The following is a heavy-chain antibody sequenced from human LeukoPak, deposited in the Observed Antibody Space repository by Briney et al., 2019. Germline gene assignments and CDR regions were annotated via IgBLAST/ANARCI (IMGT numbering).Heavy chain of an antibody. D-gene: IGHD3-3*01. V-gene: IGHV1-46*01. CDR2: INPSGGST. CDR3: ARDRDYDFWSGSRSYMDV. J-gene: IGHJ6*03. Sequence: GASVKVSCKASGYTFTSYYMHWVRQAPGQGLEWMGIINPSGGSTSYAQKFQGRVTMTRDTSTSTVYMELSSLRSEDTAVYYCARDRDYDFWSGSRSYMDVWGKGTTVTVSS. CDR1: GYTFTSYY.